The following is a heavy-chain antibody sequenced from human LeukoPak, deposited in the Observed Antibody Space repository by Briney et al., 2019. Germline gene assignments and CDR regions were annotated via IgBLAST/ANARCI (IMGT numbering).Heavy chain of an antibody. CDR3: AMPPILTGYSYYFDN. V-gene: IGHV3-23*01. Sequence: GGSLRLSCAASGFTFSSYAMSWVRQAPGKGLEWVSAISGSGGSTYYADSVKGRFTISRDNSKNTLYLQMNSLRAEDTAVYYCAMPPILTGYSYYFDNWGQGTLVTVSS. J-gene: IGHJ4*02. D-gene: IGHD3-9*01. CDR2: ISGSGGST. CDR1: GFTFSSYA.